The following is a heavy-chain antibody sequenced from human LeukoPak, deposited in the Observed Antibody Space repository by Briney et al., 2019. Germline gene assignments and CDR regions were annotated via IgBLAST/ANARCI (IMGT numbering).Heavy chain of an antibody. CDR3: ARHMYYYDGFDY. V-gene: IGHV4-4*09. J-gene: IGHJ4*02. D-gene: IGHD3-22*01. Sequence: PSQSLSLTCTVSSGSMSRYYWSWIRQPPGEVLEWIGYIYTSGTTNYNPSLKSRVTISVDTSKNQFLLNVSSVTAADTAVYYCARHMYYYDGFDYWGQGNLVTVSS. CDR2: IYTSGTT. CDR1: SGSMSRYY.